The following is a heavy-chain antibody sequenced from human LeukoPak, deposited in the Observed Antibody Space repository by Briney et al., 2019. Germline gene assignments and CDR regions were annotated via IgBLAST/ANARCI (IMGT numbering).Heavy chain of an antibody. CDR2: ISAYNGNT. CDR3: AREGYDVVVVAATDNWFDP. J-gene: IGHJ5*02. Sequence: ASVKVSCKASGYTFTSYGISWVRQAPGQGLEWMGWISAYNGNTNYAQKFQGRVTMTRDTSISTAYMELSRLRSDDTAVYYCAREGYDVVVVAATDNWFDPWGQGTLVTVSS. V-gene: IGHV1-18*01. CDR1: GYTFTSYG. D-gene: IGHD2-15*01.